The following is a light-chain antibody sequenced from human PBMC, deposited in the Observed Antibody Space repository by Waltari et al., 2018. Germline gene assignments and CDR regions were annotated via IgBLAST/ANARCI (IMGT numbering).Light chain of an antibody. CDR2: GKN. CDR3: NSRDSSGNHVV. CDR1: SLRSYY. J-gene: IGLJ2*01. V-gene: IGLV3-19*01. Sequence: SSELTQDPAVSVALGQTVRITCQGDSLRSYYASWYQQKPGQAPVLVIYGKNNRPSGGPDRFSGSSSGNTASLTITGAQAEDEADYYCNSRDSSGNHVVFGGGTKLTVL.